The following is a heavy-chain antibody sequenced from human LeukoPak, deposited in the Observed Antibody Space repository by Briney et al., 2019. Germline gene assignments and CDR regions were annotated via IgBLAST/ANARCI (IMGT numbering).Heavy chain of an antibody. Sequence: ASVKVSCKASGGTFSSYAISWVRQAPGQGLEWMGRIILILGIANYAQKFQGRVTITADKSTSTAYMELSSLRSEDTAVYYCARDRGAYDSSGYYADYWGQGTLVTVSS. D-gene: IGHD3-22*01. J-gene: IGHJ4*02. CDR1: GGTFSSYA. CDR2: IILILGIA. V-gene: IGHV1-69*04. CDR3: ARDRGAYDSSGYYADY.